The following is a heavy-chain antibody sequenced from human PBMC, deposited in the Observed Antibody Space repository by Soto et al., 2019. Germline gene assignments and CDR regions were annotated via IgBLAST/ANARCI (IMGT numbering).Heavy chain of an antibody. CDR2: VNSDGSGT. V-gene: IGHV3-74*01. CDR1: GFTFIHYR. CDR3: ASSDYAGSGKYYQGAAFAL. D-gene: IGHD3-10*01. J-gene: IGHJ3*01. Sequence: VQLVESGGGLVQPGGSLRLSCAASGFTFIHYRMHWVRQAPGKGLVWVSRVNSDGSGTEYADSVKGRFTISRDNAKNTLSLRMTSLRAENTAVYYCASSDYAGSGKYYQGAAFALWGQGTMVTVSS.